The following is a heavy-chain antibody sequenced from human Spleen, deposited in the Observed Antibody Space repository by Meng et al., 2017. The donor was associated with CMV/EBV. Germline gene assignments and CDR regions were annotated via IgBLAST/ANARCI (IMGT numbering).Heavy chain of an antibody. D-gene: IGHD3-3*01. Sequence: ASVKVSCKASGGTFSSYAISWVRQATGQGLEWMGWSNPKSGGTHYAQKFQARVTMTRDTSISTGYMELSRLRSDDSAVYYCATYYDFWSGYNNYYYYYGMDVWGQGTTVTVSS. J-gene: IGHJ6*02. CDR3: ATYYDFWSGYNNYYYYYGMDV. CDR2: SNPKSGGT. CDR1: GGTFSSYA. V-gene: IGHV1-2*02.